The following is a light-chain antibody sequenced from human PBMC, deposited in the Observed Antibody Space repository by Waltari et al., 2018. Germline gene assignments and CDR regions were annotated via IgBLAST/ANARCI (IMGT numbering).Light chain of an antibody. CDR3: QQYNNWPFT. CDR2: GAS. CDR1: QSVSSN. V-gene: IGKV3-15*01. J-gene: IGKJ3*01. Sequence: EIVMTQSPATLSVSPGERATLSCRASQSVSSNLAWYQQKPGQAPRPLSYGASTRATGIPARFSGSGSGTEFTLTISSLQSEDFAVYYCQQYNNWPFTFGPGTKVDIK.